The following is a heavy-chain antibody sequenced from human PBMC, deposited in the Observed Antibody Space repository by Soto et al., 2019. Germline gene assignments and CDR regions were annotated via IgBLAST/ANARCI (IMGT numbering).Heavy chain of an antibody. D-gene: IGHD2-2*02. Sequence: LGESLKISCKGSGYRFTSYWIGWVRQMPGKGLALMGIIYPGDSDTRYSPSFQGQVTISADKSLTTAYLQWSSLKASDTAMYYCARGGYCSSTSCYTALRDGMDFWGQGTTVTVSS. CDR1: GYRFTSYW. CDR2: IYPGDSDT. V-gene: IGHV5-51*01. CDR3: ARGGYCSSTSCYTALRDGMDF. J-gene: IGHJ6*02.